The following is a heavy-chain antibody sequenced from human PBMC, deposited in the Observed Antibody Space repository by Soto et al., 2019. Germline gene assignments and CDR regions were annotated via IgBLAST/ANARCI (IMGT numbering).Heavy chain of an antibody. J-gene: IGHJ2*01. V-gene: IGHV1-69*12. CDR3: ARGNHRWLQLWYFDL. CDR1: GGTFSSYT. Sequence: QVQLVQSGAEVKKPGSSVTVSCKASGGTFSSYTISWVRQARGQGLEWMGGIIPIFGTANYAQKFQGRVTITADESTSTAYMELSSLRPEDTAVYYCARGNHRWLQLWYFDLWGRGTLVTVSS. D-gene: IGHD5-12*01. CDR2: IIPIFGTA.